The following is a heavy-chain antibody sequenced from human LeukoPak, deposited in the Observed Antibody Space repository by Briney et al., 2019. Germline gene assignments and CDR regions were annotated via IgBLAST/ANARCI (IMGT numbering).Heavy chain of an antibody. V-gene: IGHV5-51*07. CDR2: IYPGDSDT. J-gene: IGHJ4*02. D-gene: IGHD1-14*01. CDR1: GYTCTNYW. CDR3: ARHDSAGGFDF. Sequence: KGGASLKICCTASGYTCTNYWIGWVHQIPGKVLEWIGIIYPGDSDTRYSPSLQGHVTISAHKSISTAYLQWSSLKASDTAIYYCARHDSAGGFDFWGQGTLVTVSS.